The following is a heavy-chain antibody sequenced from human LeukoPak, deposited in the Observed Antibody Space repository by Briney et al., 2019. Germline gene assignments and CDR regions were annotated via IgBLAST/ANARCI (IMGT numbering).Heavy chain of an antibody. CDR2: IYSGGST. D-gene: IGHD5-12*01. CDR3: ARARYSGYGMDV. CDR1: GFAFSTYW. V-gene: IGHV3-53*01. J-gene: IGHJ6*02. Sequence: GGSLRLSCAASGFAFSTYWMHWVRQAPGKGLEWVSVIYSGGSTYYADSVKGRFTISRDNSKNTLYLQMNSLRAEDTAVYYCARARYSGYGMDVWGQGTTVTVSS.